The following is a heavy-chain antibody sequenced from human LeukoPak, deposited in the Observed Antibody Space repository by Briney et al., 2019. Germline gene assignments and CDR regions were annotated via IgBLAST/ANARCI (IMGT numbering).Heavy chain of an antibody. Sequence: GGSLRLSCPASGFNFANHNMSWVRRTPGKGLEWVSAISGGGDITYYADSVTGRFTISRDNSKDTLFLQMHSLRPGDTAVYYCVREDTPATANYWGQGTLVTISS. CDR1: GFNFANHN. CDR2: ISGGGDIT. CDR3: VREDTPATANY. D-gene: IGHD2-21*02. J-gene: IGHJ4*02. V-gene: IGHV3-23*01.